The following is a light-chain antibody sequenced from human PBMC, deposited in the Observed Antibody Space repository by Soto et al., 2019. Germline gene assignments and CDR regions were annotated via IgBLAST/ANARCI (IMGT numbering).Light chain of an antibody. V-gene: IGLV2-14*01. J-gene: IGLJ1*01. Sequence: QSVLTQPASVSGSPGQSITISCTGTSSDVGGRNFVSWYQQHPGKAPKVMIYDVSHRPSGVSNRFSGSKSGNKASLTISGLQADEEADYYCSSSTRSSTLLYVFGTGTKLTVL. CDR3: SSSTRSSTLLYV. CDR1: SSDVGGRNF. CDR2: DVS.